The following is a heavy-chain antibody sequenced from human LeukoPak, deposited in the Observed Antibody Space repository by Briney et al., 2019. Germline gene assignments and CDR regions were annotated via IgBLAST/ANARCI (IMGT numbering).Heavy chain of an antibody. CDR2: INHSGST. V-gene: IGHV4-34*01. CDR3: ARGRGVFRVYSSGWFDP. J-gene: IGHJ5*02. D-gene: IGHD6-19*01. CDR1: GGSFSGYY. Sequence: SETLSLTCAVYGGSFSGYYWSWIRQPPGKGLEWIGEINHSGSTNYNPSLKSRVTISVDTSKNQFSLKLSSVTAADTAVYYCARGRGVFRVYSSGWFDPWGQGTLVTVSS.